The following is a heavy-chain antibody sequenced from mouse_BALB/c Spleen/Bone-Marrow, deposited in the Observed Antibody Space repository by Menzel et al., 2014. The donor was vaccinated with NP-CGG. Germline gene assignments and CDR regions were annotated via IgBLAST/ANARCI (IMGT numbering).Heavy chain of an antibody. J-gene: IGHJ3*01. CDR3: ARGRDYDVFSY. CDR1: GYTFTSYW. Sequence: QVKLVESGAELVRPGASVKLSCKASGYTFTSYWMNWVKQRPEQGLEWIGRIDPYDSETHYNQKFKDKAILTVDKSSSXAYMQLSSLTSEDSAVYYCARGRDYDVFSYWGQGTLVTVSA. D-gene: IGHD2-4*01. CDR2: IDPYDSET. V-gene: IGHV1-52*01.